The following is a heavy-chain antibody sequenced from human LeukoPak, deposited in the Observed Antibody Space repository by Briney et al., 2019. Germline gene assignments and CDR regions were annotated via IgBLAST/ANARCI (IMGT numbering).Heavy chain of an antibody. CDR3: ARHGYSYGTFDY. Sequence: SETLSLTCTVSGGSISSYYWSWIRQPPGKGLEWIGYIYYSGSTNYNPSRKSRVTISVDTSKNQSSLKLSSVTAADTAVYYCARHGYSYGTFDYWGQGTLVTVSS. CDR1: GGSISSYY. CDR2: IYYSGST. V-gene: IGHV4-59*08. D-gene: IGHD5-18*01. J-gene: IGHJ4*02.